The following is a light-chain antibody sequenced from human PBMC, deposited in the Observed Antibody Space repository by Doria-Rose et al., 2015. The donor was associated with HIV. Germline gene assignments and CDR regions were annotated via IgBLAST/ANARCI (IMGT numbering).Light chain of an antibody. CDR1: QSLLYNSKNY. CDR3: QQYYDTPS. V-gene: IGKV4-1*01. CDR2: CAS. Sequence: DIRVTQSPESLGMSLGERATLNCKSNQSLLYNSKNYLAWYQQKPGQPPKFLSYCASTRHSGVHVRFSGSRSGTDFTPTISSLEAEDVAVYYCQQYYDTPSFGPGTTVDIK. J-gene: IGKJ3*01.